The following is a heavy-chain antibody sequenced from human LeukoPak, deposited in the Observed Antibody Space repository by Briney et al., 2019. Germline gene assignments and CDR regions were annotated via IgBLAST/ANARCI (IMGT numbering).Heavy chain of an antibody. D-gene: IGHD6-13*01. CDR3: AREVAVGIGAYNF. Sequence: PGGSLRLSCAAPGFTFSSYSMNWVRQAPGKGLEWVANINLDGSEQYYVDSVKGRFTISRDNAKNSLYLQMNSLWAEDTAVYYCAREVAVGIGAYNFWGQGTLVTVSS. CDR2: INLDGSEQ. V-gene: IGHV3-7*01. CDR1: GFTFSSYS. J-gene: IGHJ4*02.